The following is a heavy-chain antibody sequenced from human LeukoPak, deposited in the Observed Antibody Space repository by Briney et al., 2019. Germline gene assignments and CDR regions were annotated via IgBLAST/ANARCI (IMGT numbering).Heavy chain of an antibody. Sequence: SETLSLTCTVSGGSISSYYWSWIRQPPGKGLEWIGYIYYSGSTNYNPSLKSRVTISVDTSKNQFSLKLSSVTTADTAVYYCASQYSSSWYYFDYWGQGTLVTVSS. CDR1: GGSISSYY. J-gene: IGHJ4*02. CDR2: IYYSGST. V-gene: IGHV4-59*01. D-gene: IGHD6-13*01. CDR3: ASQYSSSWYYFDY.